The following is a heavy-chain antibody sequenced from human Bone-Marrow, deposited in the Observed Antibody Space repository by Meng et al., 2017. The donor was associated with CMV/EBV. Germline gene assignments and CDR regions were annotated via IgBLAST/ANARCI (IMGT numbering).Heavy chain of an antibody. CDR1: GFTVDDYG. J-gene: IGHJ2*01. CDR3: AGASTTDWYFDL. Sequence: CAASGFTVDDYGMSWVRQAPGKGLEWISGINWNGGSTGYADSVKGRFTISRDNAKNSLYLQMNSLRAEDTALYYCAGASTTDWYFDLWSRGTLVTVSS. V-gene: IGHV3-20*04. D-gene: IGHD1-14*01. CDR2: INWNGGST.